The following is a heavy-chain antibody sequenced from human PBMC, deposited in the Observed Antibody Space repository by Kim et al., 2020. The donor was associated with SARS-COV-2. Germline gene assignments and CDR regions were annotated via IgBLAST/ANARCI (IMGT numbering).Heavy chain of an antibody. CDR1: GFTFSSYE. V-gene: IGHV3-48*03. Sequence: GGSLRLSCAASGFTFSSYEMNWVRQAPGKGLEWVSYISSSGSTIYYADSVKGRFTISRDNAKNSLYLQMNSLRAEDTAVYYCARVRIAASFDLWGRGTLVPVSS. CDR2: ISSSGSTI. D-gene: IGHD6-25*01. J-gene: IGHJ2*01. CDR3: ARVRIAASFDL.